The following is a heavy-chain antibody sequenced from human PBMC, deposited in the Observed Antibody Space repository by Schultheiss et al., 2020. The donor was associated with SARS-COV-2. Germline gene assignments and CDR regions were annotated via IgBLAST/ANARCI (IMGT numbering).Heavy chain of an antibody. CDR1: GFTVSSNY. Sequence: GGSLRLSCAVSGFTVSSNYMSWVRQAPGKGLVWVSRINSDGSSTSYADSVKGRFTISRDNAKNSLYLQMNSLRDEDTAVYYCAREMGHFDYWGQGTLVTVSS. V-gene: IGHV3-74*01. CDR2: INSDGSST. CDR3: AREMGHFDY. D-gene: IGHD3-16*01. J-gene: IGHJ4*02.